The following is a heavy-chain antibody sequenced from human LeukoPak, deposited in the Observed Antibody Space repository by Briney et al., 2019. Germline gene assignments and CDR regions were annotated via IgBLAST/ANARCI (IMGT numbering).Heavy chain of an antibody. Sequence: SETLSLTCTVSGGSISRYFWSWIRQPAGKGLEWIGRIYTSGGTNYSPSLKSRVTMSVDTSKNQFSLKLSSVTAADTAVYYCAREIRGADAFDIWGQGTMVTVSS. J-gene: IGHJ3*02. V-gene: IGHV4-4*07. CDR3: AREIRGADAFDI. D-gene: IGHD1-26*01. CDR2: IYTSGGT. CDR1: GGSISRYF.